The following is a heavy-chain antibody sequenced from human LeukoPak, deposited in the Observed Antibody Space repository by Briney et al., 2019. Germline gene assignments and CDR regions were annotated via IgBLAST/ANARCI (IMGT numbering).Heavy chain of an antibody. Sequence: ASVKVSCKASGYTFTTYDINWVRQATGQGLEWMGWVNPNSGTTGYAQKFQGRVTITRNTSISTAYMELSSLRSEDTAVYYCARSTYSGHIYYYYYMDVWAKGPRSPSP. CDR3: ARSTYSGHIYYYYYMDV. V-gene: IGHV1-8*03. CDR2: VNPNSGTT. CDR1: GYTFTTYD. J-gene: IGHJ6*03. D-gene: IGHD5-12*01.